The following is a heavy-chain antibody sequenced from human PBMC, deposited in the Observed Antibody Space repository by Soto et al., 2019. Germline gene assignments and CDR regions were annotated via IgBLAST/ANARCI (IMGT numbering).Heavy chain of an antibody. CDR2: IYYSGNR. J-gene: IGHJ6*02. CDR1: GGSISSYY. D-gene: IGHD4-17*01. V-gene: IGHV4-59*04. Sequence: SETLSLTCTVSGGSISSYYWSWIRQPPGKRLEWIGYIYYSGNRYYSPSLKSRVTMSVDTSKNQFSLKLSSVTATDTAVYYCARHLGDYGYEDYYGMDVWGLGTTVTVSS. CDR3: ARHLGDYGYEDYYGMDV.